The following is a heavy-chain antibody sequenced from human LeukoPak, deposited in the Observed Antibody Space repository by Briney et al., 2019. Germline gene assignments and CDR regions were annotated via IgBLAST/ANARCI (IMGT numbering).Heavy chain of an antibody. CDR1: GFTFSSYS. J-gene: IGHJ4*02. CDR2: ISSSSSYI. D-gene: IGHD3-10*01. V-gene: IGHV3-21*01. CDR3: ASGVGSGSYDY. Sequence: GGSLRLSCAASGFTFSSYSMNWVRQAPGKGLEWVSSISSSSSYIYYADSVKGRFTISRDNAKNSLYLQMNSLRAEDTAVYYCASGVGSGSYDYWGQGTLVTVSS.